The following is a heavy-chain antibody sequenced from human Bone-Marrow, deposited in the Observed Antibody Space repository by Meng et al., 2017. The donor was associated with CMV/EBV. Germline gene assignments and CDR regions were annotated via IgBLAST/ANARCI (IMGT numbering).Heavy chain of an antibody. CDR2: ISPYNGDT. V-gene: IGHV1-18*01. CDR1: EYTFTSYG. Sequence: ASVKVSCKASEYTFTSYGINWLRQAPGQGLEWMGWISPYNGDTNYAPSLQARVTLTADTSTSTAYMDLRSLRSDDTAVYYCATGPTHENFDFWGQGNRVNGAS. D-gene: IGHD2/OR15-2a*01. CDR3: ATGPTHENFDF. J-gene: IGHJ4*02.